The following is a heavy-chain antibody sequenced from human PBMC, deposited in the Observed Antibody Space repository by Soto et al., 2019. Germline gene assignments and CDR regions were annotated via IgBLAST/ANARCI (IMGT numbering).Heavy chain of an antibody. CDR2: ISYDGSNK. Sequence: QVQLVESGGGVVQPGRSLRLSCAGSIFTFSSYGVHWVRHAPGKGLEWVAVISYDGSNKYYADSVKGRFTISRDNSKNTLYLQMNSLRAEDTAVYYCAKGSATGWGDNFDYWGQGTLVTVSS. CDR1: IFTFSSYG. V-gene: IGHV3-30*18. J-gene: IGHJ4*02. D-gene: IGHD6-19*01. CDR3: AKGSATGWGDNFDY.